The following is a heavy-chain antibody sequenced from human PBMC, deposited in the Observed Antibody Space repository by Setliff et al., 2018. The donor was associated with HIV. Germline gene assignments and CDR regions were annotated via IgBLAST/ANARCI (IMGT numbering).Heavy chain of an antibody. D-gene: IGHD2-8*01. CDR1: GDTFSNYA. Sequence: SVKVSCKASGDTFSNYAFSWVRQAPGQGLEWMGRIIPIFDTTNYAQKFQGRVTITADKSTGTAYMELSSLRSEDTAMYYCARDPRDCGNGVCYYLDSWGQGTLVTVS. V-gene: IGHV1-69*06. J-gene: IGHJ4*02. CDR3: ARDPRDCGNGVCYYLDS. CDR2: IIPIFDTT.